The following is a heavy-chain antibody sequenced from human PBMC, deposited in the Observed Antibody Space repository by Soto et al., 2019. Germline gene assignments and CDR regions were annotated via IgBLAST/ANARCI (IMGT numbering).Heavy chain of an antibody. CDR3: AKPYSGSPPKNFDY. V-gene: IGHV3-30*18. CDR1: GFSFSIYG. J-gene: IGHJ4*02. CDR2: ISYDGSNK. Sequence: GGSLRLSCGASGFSFSIYGMYWVRQAPGKGLEWVAAISYDGSNKYYADSVKGRFTISRDNSKNTMFLQMNSLRAEDTAVYYCAKPYSGSPPKNFDYWGQGTLVTVSS. D-gene: IGHD1-26*01.